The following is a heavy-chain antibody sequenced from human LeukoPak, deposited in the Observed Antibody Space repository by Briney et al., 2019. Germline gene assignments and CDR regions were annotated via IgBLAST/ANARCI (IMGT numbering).Heavy chain of an antibody. Sequence: GGSLRLSCAASGVTFSSYAMSWVRQAPGKGLEWVSAISGSGGSTYYADSVKGRFTISRDNSKNTLYLQMNSLRAEDTAVYYCAKDSGYDSSGYPRFLFDYWGQGTLVTVSS. J-gene: IGHJ4*02. CDR1: GVTFSSYA. CDR3: AKDSGYDSSGYPRFLFDY. V-gene: IGHV3-23*01. CDR2: ISGSGGST. D-gene: IGHD3-22*01.